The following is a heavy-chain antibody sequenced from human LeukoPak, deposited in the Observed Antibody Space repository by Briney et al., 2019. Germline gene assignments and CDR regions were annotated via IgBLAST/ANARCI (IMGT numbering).Heavy chain of an antibody. J-gene: IGHJ4*02. D-gene: IGHD2-15*01. CDR1: GFPLSSYS. CDR3: VRVKGSYFDY. CDR2: ISSSGSAI. V-gene: IGHV3-48*01. Sequence: GGSLRLSCAASGFPLSSYSINWVRQAPGKGLEWVSYISSSGSAIYYVDSVKGRFTASRDNAKNSLFLQMNSPRAEDTAVYYCVRVKGSYFDYWGQGALVTVSS.